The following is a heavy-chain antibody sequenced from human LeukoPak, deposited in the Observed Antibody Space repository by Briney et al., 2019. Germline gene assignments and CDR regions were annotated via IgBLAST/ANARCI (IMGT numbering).Heavy chain of an antibody. CDR3: ARDGSGGGYYFDY. J-gene: IGHJ4*02. V-gene: IGHV4-31*03. Sequence: SETLSLTCTVSGGSISSGGYYWSWIRQHPGKGLEWIGYIYYSGSTYYNPSLKSRVTISVDTSKNQFSLKLSSVTAADTAVYYCARDGSGGGYYFDYWGQGTLVTVSS. D-gene: IGHD3-10*01. CDR1: GGSISSGGYY. CDR2: IYYSGST.